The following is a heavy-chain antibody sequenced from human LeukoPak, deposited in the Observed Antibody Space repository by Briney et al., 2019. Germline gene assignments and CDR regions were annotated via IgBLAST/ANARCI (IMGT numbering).Heavy chain of an antibody. CDR1: GFTFSSYA. J-gene: IGHJ3*02. CDR2: ISYDGSNK. D-gene: IGHD6-6*01. V-gene: IGHV3-30-3*01. Sequence: PGGSLRLSCAASGFTFSSYAMHWVRQAPGKGLEWVAVISYDGSNKYYADSVKGRFTISRDNSKNTLYLQMNSLRAEDTAVYYCANPIAARYHAFDIWGQGTMVTVSS. CDR3: ANPIAARYHAFDI.